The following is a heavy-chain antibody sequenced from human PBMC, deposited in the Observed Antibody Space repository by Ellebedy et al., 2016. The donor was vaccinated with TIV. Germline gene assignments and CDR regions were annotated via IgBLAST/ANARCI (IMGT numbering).Heavy chain of an antibody. CDR1: AGTVSRYV. CDR3: ARVHCSITTCDYYYMDV. J-gene: IGHJ6*03. V-gene: IGHV4-4*07. Sequence: SETLSLXXTVSAGTVSRYVWSWIRQPAGKGLEWSGRSFTSGSFNYNPSLMSRVTMSVVTSKNQISLRLNSVTTADTAVYYCARVHCSITTCDYYYMDVWGKGTTVTVSS. CDR2: SFTSGSF. D-gene: IGHD1-1*01.